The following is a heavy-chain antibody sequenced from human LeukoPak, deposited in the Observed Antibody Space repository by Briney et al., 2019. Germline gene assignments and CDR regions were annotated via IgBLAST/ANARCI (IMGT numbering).Heavy chain of an antibody. CDR2: ISGSGGST. CDR3: AKDRHAPGRYCSSITCFPFDS. V-gene: IGHV3-23*01. D-gene: IGHD2-2*01. Sequence: GGSLRLSCAASGFTFSSSAMSWVRQAPGKGLEWVSVISGSGGSTYYADSVKGRFTISRDNSKNTLYLQMNSLRAEDTAVYYCAKDRHAPGRYCSSITCFPFDSWGQGTLVTVSS. J-gene: IGHJ5*01. CDR1: GFTFSSSA.